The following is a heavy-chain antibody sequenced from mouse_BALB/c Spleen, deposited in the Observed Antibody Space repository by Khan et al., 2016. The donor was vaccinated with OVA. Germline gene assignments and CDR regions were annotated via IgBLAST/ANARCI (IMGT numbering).Heavy chain of an antibody. Sequence: EVQLQESGPGLVKPSQSLSLTCTVTGYSITSDYAWNWIRQFPGNKLEWMGYISYSGSTSYHPSLKSRISITRDTSKNQFFLQLNSVTTEDTATYYCARGLGQGIAYWGQGTLVTVSA. CDR2: ISYSGST. V-gene: IGHV3-2*02. CDR3: ARGLGQGIAY. CDR1: GYSITSDYA. D-gene: IGHD3-3*01. J-gene: IGHJ3*01.